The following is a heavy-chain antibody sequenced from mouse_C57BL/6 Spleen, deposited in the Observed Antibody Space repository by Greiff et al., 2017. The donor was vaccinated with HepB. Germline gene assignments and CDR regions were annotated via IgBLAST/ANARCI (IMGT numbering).Heavy chain of an antibody. Sequence: EVMLVESGGGLVQPGGSLKLSCAASGFTFSDYGMAWVRQAPRKGPEWVAFISNLAYSIYYAHTVTGRFTISRENAKNTLYLEMSSLRSEDTAMYYCARRSNPYAMDYWGQGTSVTVSS. CDR3: ARRSNPYAMDY. D-gene: IGHD2-5*01. J-gene: IGHJ4*01. CDR1: GFTFSDYG. CDR2: ISNLAYSI. V-gene: IGHV5-15*01.